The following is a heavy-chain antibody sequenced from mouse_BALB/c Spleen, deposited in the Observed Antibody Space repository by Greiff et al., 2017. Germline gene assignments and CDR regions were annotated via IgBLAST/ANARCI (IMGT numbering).Heavy chain of an antibody. CDR3: ARDDYEGY. J-gene: IGHJ2*01. D-gene: IGHD2-4*01. Sequence: EVQLVESGGGLVQPGGSRKLSCAASGFTFSSFGMHWVRQAPEKGLEWVAYISSGSSTIYYADTVKGRFTISRDNPKNTLFLQMTSLRSEDTAMYYCARDDYEGYWGQGTTLTVSS. CDR2: ISSGSSTI. V-gene: IGHV5-17*02. CDR1: GFTFSSFG.